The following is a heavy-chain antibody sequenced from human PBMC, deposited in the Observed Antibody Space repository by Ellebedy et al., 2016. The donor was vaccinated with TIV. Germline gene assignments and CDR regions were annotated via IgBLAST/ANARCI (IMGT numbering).Heavy chain of an antibody. CDR1: GDSVSSKSAA. CDR3: ARMTVGPTFYYYGMDV. D-gene: IGHD1-26*01. Sequence: SQTLSLTCVISGDSVSSKSAAWNWIRQSPSSGLEWLGKTYYRSKWYNDYALSVKSRITINPDTSKNQFSLQLKSVTPEDTAVYYCARMTVGPTFYYYGMDVWGQGTTVTVSS. CDR2: TYYRSKWYN. J-gene: IGHJ6*02. V-gene: IGHV6-1*01.